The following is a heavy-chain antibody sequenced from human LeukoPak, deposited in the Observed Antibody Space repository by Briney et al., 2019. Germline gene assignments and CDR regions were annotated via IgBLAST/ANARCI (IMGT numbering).Heavy chain of an antibody. CDR3: ARDLSPVVRASPMGY. V-gene: IGHV3-23*01. CDR2: ISGSGGTT. Sequence: PGGSLRLSCAASGFTFSSSAMSWVRQAPGKGLEWVSGISGSGGTTYHADSVKGRFTISRDNSNNTLYLQMNSLRAEDTAVYYCARDLSPVVRASPMGYWGQGTLVTVSS. D-gene: IGHD3-10*01. J-gene: IGHJ4*02. CDR1: GFTFSSSA.